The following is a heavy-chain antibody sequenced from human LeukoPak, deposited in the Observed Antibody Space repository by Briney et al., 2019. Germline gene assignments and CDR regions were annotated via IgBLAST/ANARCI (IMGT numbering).Heavy chain of an antibody. CDR1: GFTFSSYA. D-gene: IGHD5-18*01. Sequence: PGRSLRLSCAASGFTFSSYAMHWVRQAPGKGLEWVAVIWYGGSNKYYADSVKGRFTISRDNSKNTLYLQMNSLRAEDTAVYYCAKEERRDTAMDYYYYMDVWGKGTTVTVSS. J-gene: IGHJ6*03. CDR3: AKEERRDTAMDYYYYMDV. CDR2: IWYGGSNK. V-gene: IGHV3-30*04.